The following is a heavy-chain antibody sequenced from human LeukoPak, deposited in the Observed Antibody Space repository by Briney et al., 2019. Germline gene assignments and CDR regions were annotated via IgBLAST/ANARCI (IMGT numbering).Heavy chain of an antibody. CDR2: INHSGST. J-gene: IGHJ6*02. Sequence: SQTLSLTCTVSGGSISSGGYYWSWIRQPPGKGLEWIGEINHSGSTNYNPSLKSRVTISVDTSKNQFSLKLSSVTAADTAVYYCARREYDFWSGYYYYYYGMDVWGQGTTVTVSS. CDR1: GGSISSGGYY. V-gene: IGHV4-30-2*01. D-gene: IGHD3-3*01. CDR3: ARREYDFWSGYYYYYYGMDV.